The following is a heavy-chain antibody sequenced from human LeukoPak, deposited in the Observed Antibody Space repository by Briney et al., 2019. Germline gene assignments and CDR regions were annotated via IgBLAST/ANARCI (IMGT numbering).Heavy chain of an antibody. D-gene: IGHD2-2*01. J-gene: IGHJ4*02. CDR1: GFTFSSYG. V-gene: IGHV3-33*01. CDR3: ARDRGYCSSTSCHSGVFDY. CDR2: IWYDGSNK. Sequence: PGRSLRLSCAASGFTFSSYGMHWVRQAPGEGLEWVAVIWYDGSNKYYADSVKGRFTISRDNSKNTLYLQMNSLRAEDTAVYYCARDRGYCSSTSCHSGVFDYWGQGTLVTVSS.